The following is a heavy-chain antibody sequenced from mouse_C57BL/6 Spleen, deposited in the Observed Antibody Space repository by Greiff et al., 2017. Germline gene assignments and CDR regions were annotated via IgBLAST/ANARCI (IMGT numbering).Heavy chain of an antibody. D-gene: IGHD1-1*01. CDR3: ARHEGEGYYCGSSPAWFAY. J-gene: IGHJ3*01. CDR2: FYPGSGSI. V-gene: IGHV1-62-2*01. Sequence: VQLQQSGAELVKPGASVKLSCKASGYTFTEYTIHWVKQRSGQGLEWIGWFYPGSGSIKYNEKFKDKATLTADKSSSTVYMELSRLTSEDSAVYFCARHEGEGYYCGSSPAWFAYWGQGTLVTVSA. CDR1: GYTFTEYT.